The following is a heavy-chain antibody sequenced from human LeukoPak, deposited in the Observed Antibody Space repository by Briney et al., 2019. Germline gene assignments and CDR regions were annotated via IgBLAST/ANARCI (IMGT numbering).Heavy chain of an antibody. CDR2: IIPIFGTS. V-gene: IGHV1-69*13. J-gene: IGHJ4*02. D-gene: IGHD6-19*01. Sequence: SVKVSCKASGGTFSGYAISWVRQAPGQGLEWMGGIIPIFGTSNYAQKFQGRVTITADESTSTAYMELSSLRSEDTAVYYCARYYSGWYYFDYWGQGTLVTVSS. CDR3: ARYYSGWYYFDY. CDR1: GGTFSGYA.